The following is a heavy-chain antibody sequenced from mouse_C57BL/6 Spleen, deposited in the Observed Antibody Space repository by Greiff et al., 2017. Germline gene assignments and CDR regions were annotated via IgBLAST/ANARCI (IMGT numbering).Heavy chain of an antibody. CDR1: GYSFTSYD. Sequence: QVQLKESGPELVKPGASVKISCKASGYSFTSYDIHWVKQRPGQGLEWIGWIYPGSGNTKYNEKFKGKAILTADTSSSTAYMQLISLTSEDSAVYYCAREYSNYVFFAYWGQGTLVTVSA. V-gene: IGHV1-66*01. CDR2: IYPGSGNT. CDR3: AREYSNYVFFAY. J-gene: IGHJ3*01. D-gene: IGHD2-5*01.